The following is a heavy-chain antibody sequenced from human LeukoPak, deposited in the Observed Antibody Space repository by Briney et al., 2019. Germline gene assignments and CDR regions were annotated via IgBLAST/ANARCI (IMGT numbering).Heavy chain of an antibody. CDR1: GGTFSSYA. V-gene: IGHV1-69*04. Sequence: SVKVSCKASGGTFSSYAISWVRQAPGQGLEWMGRIIPILGIANYAQKFQGRVTITADKSTSTAYMELSSLRSEDTAVYYCARDPDLMGMITFPLGGDDYWGQGTLVTVSS. CDR3: ARDPDLMGMITFPLGGDDY. CDR2: IIPILGIA. D-gene: IGHD3-16*01. J-gene: IGHJ4*02.